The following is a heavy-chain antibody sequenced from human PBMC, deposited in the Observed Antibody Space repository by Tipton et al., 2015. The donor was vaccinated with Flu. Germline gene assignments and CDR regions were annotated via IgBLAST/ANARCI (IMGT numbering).Heavy chain of an antibody. CDR1: GFTFGNDW. D-gene: IGHD3-16*01. CDR3: ARRGAAITHYFDY. Sequence: SLRLSCAASGFTFGNDWMTWVRQAPGKGLEWVAEMSQDGSGKYYVDSVKGRFTVSRDNAKNSLYLQMNSLRAEDTALYYCARRGAAITHYFDYWGQGTLVTVSS. J-gene: IGHJ4*02. CDR2: MSQDGSGK. V-gene: IGHV3-7*03.